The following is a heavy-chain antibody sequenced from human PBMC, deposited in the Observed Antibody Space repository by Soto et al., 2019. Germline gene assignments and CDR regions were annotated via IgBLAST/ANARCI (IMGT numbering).Heavy chain of an antibody. Sequence: GESLKISCKDSGYNFTTYWIAWVRQMPGKGLEWMGIIYPGDSATRYSPSFQGQVTISADKSISAAYLHWSSLQASDTAMYYCAKRRNVVGAPFDPWGHGTLVTVSS. CDR2: IYPGDSAT. V-gene: IGHV5-51*01. CDR3: AKRRNVVGAPFDP. D-gene: IGHD1-26*01. CDR1: GYNFTTYW. J-gene: IGHJ5*02.